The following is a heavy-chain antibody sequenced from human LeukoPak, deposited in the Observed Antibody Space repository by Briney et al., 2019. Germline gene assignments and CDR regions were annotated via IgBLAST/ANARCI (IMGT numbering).Heavy chain of an antibody. V-gene: IGHV4-39*07. CDR1: GGSTSSSSHY. J-gene: IGHJ6*02. CDR2: IFHDGST. D-gene: IGHD3-10*01. CDR3: ARGYYYGSGSYSHYYGMDV. Sequence: TSETLSLTCTVSGGSTSSSSHYRGWIRQPPGKGLEWIGNIFHDGSTYFNPSLKSRVTISVDTSKNQFSLKLSSVTAADTAVYYCARGYYYGSGSYSHYYGMDVWGQGTTVTVSS.